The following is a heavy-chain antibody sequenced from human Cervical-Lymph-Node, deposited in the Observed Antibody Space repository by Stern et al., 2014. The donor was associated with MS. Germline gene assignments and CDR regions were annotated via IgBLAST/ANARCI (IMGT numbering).Heavy chain of an antibody. J-gene: IGHJ4*02. D-gene: IGHD5-24*01. V-gene: IGHV4-30-4*08. CDR2: INNSVTT. CDR3: SRDADGYSLVFGY. Sequence: QVQLQESGPGLVKPSQTLSLTCAVTGGSVSSAEYYWSWIRQSPGKGLEWIGYINNSVTTYYNPSLKSRVTISVDASKNQFSLKLRSVTAADTAVYYCSRDADGYSLVFGYWGRGTLVTVSS. CDR1: GGSVSSAEYY.